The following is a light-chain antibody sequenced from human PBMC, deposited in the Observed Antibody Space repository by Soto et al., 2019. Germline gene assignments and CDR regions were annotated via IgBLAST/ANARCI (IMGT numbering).Light chain of an antibody. CDR1: QSISGW. Sequence: DIQMTQSPSTLSASVGDRVTITCRASQSISGWLAWYQQKPGKAPELLIYDASSLESGVPSRFSGSESGTEFTLNISRLQPADFATYYCQQYHSYPWTFGQGTKVEVK. CDR3: QQYHSYPWT. J-gene: IGKJ1*01. V-gene: IGKV1-5*01. CDR2: DAS.